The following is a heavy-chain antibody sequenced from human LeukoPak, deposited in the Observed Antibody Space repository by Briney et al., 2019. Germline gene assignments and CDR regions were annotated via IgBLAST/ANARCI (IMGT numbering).Heavy chain of an antibody. CDR1: GYTFTSYA. D-gene: IGHD6-13*01. CDR2: INAGNGNT. CDR3: ARGKGSSSWHVAPYNWFDP. Sequence: ASVKVSCTASGYTFTSYAMHWVRQAPGQRLEWMGWINAGNGNTKYSQKFQGRVTITRDTSASTAYMELSSLRSEDTAVYYCARGKGSSSWHVAPYNWFDPWGQGTLVTVSS. J-gene: IGHJ5*02. V-gene: IGHV1-3*01.